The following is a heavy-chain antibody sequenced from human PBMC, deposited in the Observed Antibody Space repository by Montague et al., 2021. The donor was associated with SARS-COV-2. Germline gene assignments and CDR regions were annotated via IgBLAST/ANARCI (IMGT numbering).Heavy chain of an antibody. CDR1: GFTVSRNY. V-gene: IGHV3-66*01. J-gene: IGHJ6*02. CDR3: AKGGTSYFYGMDV. Sequence: SLRLSCAASGFTVSRNYMGWVRQAPGKGLEWVSVIFGGGSTNYADSVKGRFTISRDISQNTLYLQMNSLRAEDMAVCYCAKGGTSYFYGMDVWGQGTTVAVSS. D-gene: IGHD1-26*01. CDR2: IFGGGST.